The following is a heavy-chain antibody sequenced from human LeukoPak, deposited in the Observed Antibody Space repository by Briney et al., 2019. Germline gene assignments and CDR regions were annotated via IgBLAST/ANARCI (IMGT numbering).Heavy chain of an antibody. CDR2: INSDGDAT. V-gene: IGHV3-23*01. Sequence: GGSLRLSCAASGFTFNNFAMSWVRQAPGKGLEWVSAINSDGDATRYADSVKGRFTISRDNSKSTLSLQLNSLRAEDTAVYYCAKSDCDTIGCKLLNYWGQGTLVTVSS. CDR3: AKSDCDTIGCKLLNY. D-gene: IGHD3-22*01. J-gene: IGHJ4*02. CDR1: GFTFNNFA.